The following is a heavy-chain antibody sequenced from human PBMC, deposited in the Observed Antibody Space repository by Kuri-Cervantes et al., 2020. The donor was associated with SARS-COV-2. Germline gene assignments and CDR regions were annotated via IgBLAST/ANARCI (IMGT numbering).Heavy chain of an antibody. CDR2: INHSGST. CDR1: GGSFSGYY. Sequence: ESLKISCAVYGGSFSGYYWSWIRQPPGKGLEWIGEINHSGSTNYNPSLKSRVTISVDTSKNQFSLKLSSVTAADTAVYYCARAKRGYCSGGSCYGGYFDYWGQGTLVTVSS. D-gene: IGHD2-15*01. CDR3: ARAKRGYCSGGSCYGGYFDY. V-gene: IGHV4-34*01. J-gene: IGHJ4*02.